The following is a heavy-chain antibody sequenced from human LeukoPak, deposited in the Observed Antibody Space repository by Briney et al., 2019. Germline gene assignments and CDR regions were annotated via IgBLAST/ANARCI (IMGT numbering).Heavy chain of an antibody. Sequence: PGGSLRLSCAASGFSFNNDAMSWVCQAPGKGLEWISDINAFGSATYYAKSVKGRFTISRDNSNNILYLQMNCLRVEDTALYYCAKEKSFTGPADDWGQGTLVTVSS. CDR3: AKEKSFTGPADD. CDR1: GFSFNNDA. V-gene: IGHV3-23*01. CDR2: INAFGSAT. D-gene: IGHD1-14*01. J-gene: IGHJ4*02.